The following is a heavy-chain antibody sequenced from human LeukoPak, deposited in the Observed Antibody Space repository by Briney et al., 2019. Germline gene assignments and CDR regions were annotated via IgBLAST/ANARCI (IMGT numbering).Heavy chain of an antibody. Sequence: SETLSLTXAVSGYSISSGYYWGWIRQPPGKGLEWIGSIYHSGSTYYNPSLKSRVTISVDTSKNQFSLKLSSVTAADTAVYYCARRLATYSSSWDYWGQGTLVTVSS. D-gene: IGHD6-13*01. CDR2: IYHSGST. V-gene: IGHV4-38-2*01. J-gene: IGHJ4*02. CDR1: GYSISSGYY. CDR3: ARRLATYSSSWDY.